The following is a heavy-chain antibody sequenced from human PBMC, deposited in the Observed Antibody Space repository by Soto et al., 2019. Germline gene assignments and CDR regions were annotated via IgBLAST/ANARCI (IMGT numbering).Heavy chain of an antibody. V-gene: IGHV3-30-3*01. J-gene: IGHJ1*01. Sequence: GGSLRLSCAVSGFTFSSYAMHWVRQAPGKGLEWVAVISHGGGDDYYADSVKGRFTISRENSKNTLYLQMNSLRAEDTAVYYCARDKGLCSSTSCYMGYFHHWGQGTLVTVSS. CDR2: ISHGGGDD. CDR3: ARDKGLCSSTSCYMGYFHH. CDR1: GFTFSSYA. D-gene: IGHD2-2*02.